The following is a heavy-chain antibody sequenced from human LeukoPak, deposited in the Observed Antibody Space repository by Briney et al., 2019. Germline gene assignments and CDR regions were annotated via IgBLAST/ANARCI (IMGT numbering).Heavy chain of an antibody. V-gene: IGHV1-2*02. CDR1: GYTFTGYY. D-gene: IGHD6-25*01. CDR3: ARGYSSDPNFDY. J-gene: IGHJ4*02. Sequence: APVKVSCKASGYTFTGYYMHWVRQAPGQGLEWMGWINPNSGGTNYAQKFQGRATMTRDTSISTAYMELSRLRSDDTAVYYCARGYSSDPNFDYWGQGTLVTVSS. CDR2: INPNSGGT.